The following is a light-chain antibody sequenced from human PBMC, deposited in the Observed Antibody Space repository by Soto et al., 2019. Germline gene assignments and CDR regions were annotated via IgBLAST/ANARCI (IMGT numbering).Light chain of an antibody. CDR3: HQLNSYPLT. Sequence: IQLTQSPSSLSASVGDRVTITCRASQGISSYLAWYQQKPGKAPKLLIYAASTLQSGVPSRFSGSGSGTDFTLTFSSLQPEDFATYYCHQLNSYPLTFGQGTKLQIK. V-gene: IGKV1-9*01. CDR1: QGISSY. CDR2: AAS. J-gene: IGKJ2*01.